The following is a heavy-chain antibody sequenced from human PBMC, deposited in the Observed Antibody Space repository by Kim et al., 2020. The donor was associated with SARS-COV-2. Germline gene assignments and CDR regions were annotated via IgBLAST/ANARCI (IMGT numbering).Heavy chain of an antibody. CDR1: GFTFKNAW. D-gene: IGHD3-10*01. CDR3: TTSLTMIRGVVIPSFDY. CDR2: IKGKIEGGPT. V-gene: IGHV3-15*01. J-gene: IGHJ4*02. Sequence: GGSLRLSCAASGFTFKNAWMTWVRQAPGKGLEWVGRIKGKIEGGPTDYAAPVKGRFIISRDDSENTVYLQMNTLRIEDTAVYYCTTSLTMIRGVVIPSFDYWGQGTLVTVSS.